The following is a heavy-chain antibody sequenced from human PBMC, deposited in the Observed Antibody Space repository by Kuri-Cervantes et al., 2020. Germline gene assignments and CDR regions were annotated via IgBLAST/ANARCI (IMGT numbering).Heavy chain of an antibody. Sequence: GESLKISCAASGFTFSSYGMNWVRQAPGKGLEWVSYISSSGSTIYYADSVKGRFTITRDNAKNSLYLQMNSLRAEDTAVYYCASQGDLGHWGQGTLVTVSS. CDR1: GFTFSSYG. J-gene: IGHJ4*02. V-gene: IGHV3-48*03. CDR2: ISSSGSTI. D-gene: IGHD3-16*01. CDR3: ASQGDLGH.